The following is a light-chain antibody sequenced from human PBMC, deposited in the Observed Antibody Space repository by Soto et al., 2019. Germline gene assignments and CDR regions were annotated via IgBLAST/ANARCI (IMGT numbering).Light chain of an antibody. CDR1: QRVSSRY. CDR2: GAS. Sequence: ETGLTLSPGTLYLCPGERATXSCRASQRVSSRYVAWYQLKLGQAPRLLIYGASRGATGIPDRFGGSGSGTDFTLTISRQEAEDYAEYYCQQYCTTPRTFGVRAKV. J-gene: IGKJ4*01. V-gene: IGKV3-20*01. CDR3: QQYCTTPRT.